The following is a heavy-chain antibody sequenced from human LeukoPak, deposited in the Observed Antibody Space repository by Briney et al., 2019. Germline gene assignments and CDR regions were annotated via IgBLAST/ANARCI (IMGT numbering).Heavy chain of an antibody. Sequence: PSDTLSLNCAVYGESFSGYYWTWIRQPPGKGLQWIGHVNHVDITNYNPSLKSRVAISADTSKNQFSLHLRSVTVADTAVYYCARKGLRPSEWLSEYYLDYWGQGTLVTVSS. D-gene: IGHD3-22*01. CDR1: GESFSGYY. CDR2: VNHVDIT. J-gene: IGHJ4*02. CDR3: ARKGLRPSEWLSEYYLDY. V-gene: IGHV4-34*01.